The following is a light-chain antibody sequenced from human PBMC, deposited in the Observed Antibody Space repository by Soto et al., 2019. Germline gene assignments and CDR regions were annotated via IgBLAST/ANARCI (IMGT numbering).Light chain of an antibody. V-gene: IGKV3-11*01. CDR2: DAS. J-gene: IGKJ5*01. CDR3: HQRQYWPPIT. Sequence: VVLTQSPATLSLSPGERATLSCRTSLSVSVYLDWYQQKPGQAPRLLISDASNRATGIPARFSGSGSGTEFTLTISILEPENVAVYYCHQRQYWPPITFCQWTRLEIK. CDR1: LSVSVY.